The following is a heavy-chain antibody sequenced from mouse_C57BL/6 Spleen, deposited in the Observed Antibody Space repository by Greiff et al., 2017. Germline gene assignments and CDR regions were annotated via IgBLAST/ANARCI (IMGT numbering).Heavy chain of an antibody. CDR1: GYTFTNYW. CDR3: AREFITTVVANWYFDV. D-gene: IGHD1-1*01. Sequence: VQLQQSGAELVRPGTSVKMSCKASGYTFTNYWIGWAKQRPGHGLEWIGDIYPGGGYTNYNEKFKGKATLTADKSSSTAYMQFSSLTSEDSAIYYCAREFITTVVANWYFDVWGTGTTVTVSS. CDR2: IYPGGGYT. V-gene: IGHV1-63*01. J-gene: IGHJ1*03.